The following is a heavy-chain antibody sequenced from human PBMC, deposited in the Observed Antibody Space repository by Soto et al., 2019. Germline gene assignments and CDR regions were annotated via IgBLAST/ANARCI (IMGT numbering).Heavy chain of an antibody. J-gene: IGHJ3*02. CDR3: ARDKTSSSWYRAFDI. Sequence: EVQLVESGGGLVKPGGSLRLSCAASGFTFSSYSMNWVRQAPGKGLEWVSSISSSSSYIYYADSVKGRFTISRDNAKNSLYLQMNSLRAEDTAVYYCARDKTSSSWYRAFDIWGQGTMVTVSS. V-gene: IGHV3-21*01. CDR1: GFTFSSYS. CDR2: ISSSSSYI. D-gene: IGHD6-13*01.